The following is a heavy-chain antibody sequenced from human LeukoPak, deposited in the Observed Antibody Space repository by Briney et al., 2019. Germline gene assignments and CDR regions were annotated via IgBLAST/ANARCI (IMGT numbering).Heavy chain of an antibody. CDR1: GFTFSSYG. Sequence: GGTLRLSCAASGFTFSSYGMNWVRQAPGKGLEWVSYISSSGSTIYYADSVKGRFTISRDNAKNSLYLQMNSLRAEDTAVYYCARDGPFYAGVYYYYMDVWGKGTTVTVS. J-gene: IGHJ6*03. CDR2: ISSSGSTI. D-gene: IGHD2/OR15-2a*01. V-gene: IGHV3-48*04. CDR3: ARDGPFYAGVYYYYMDV.